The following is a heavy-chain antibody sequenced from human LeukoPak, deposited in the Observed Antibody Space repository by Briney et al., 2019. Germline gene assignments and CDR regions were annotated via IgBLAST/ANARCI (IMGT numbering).Heavy chain of an antibody. D-gene: IGHD6-13*01. Sequence: GGSLRLSCAASGFTFSSYDMHWVCQATGKGLEWVSAIGTAGDTYYPGSVKGRFTISRENAKNSLYLQMNSLRAGDTAVYYCAREKKAGTGFDYWGQGTLVTVSS. J-gene: IGHJ4*02. CDR1: GFTFSSYD. V-gene: IGHV3-13*01. CDR2: IGTAGDT. CDR3: AREKKAGTGFDY.